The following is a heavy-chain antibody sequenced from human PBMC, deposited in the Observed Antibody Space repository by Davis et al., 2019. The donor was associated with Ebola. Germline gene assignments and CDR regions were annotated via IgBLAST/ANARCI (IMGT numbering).Heavy chain of an antibody. CDR3: AREDIVGSWYSMDV. CDR2: IYYSGST. CDR1: GGSFSGYY. V-gene: IGHV4-59*01. J-gene: IGHJ6*02. Sequence: MPSETLSLTCAVYGGSFSGYYWSWIRQPPGKGLEWIGYIYYSGSTNYNPSLKSRVTISVDTSKNQFSLKLSSVTAADTAVYYCAREDIVGSWYSMDVWGQGTTVTVSS. D-gene: IGHD2-15*01.